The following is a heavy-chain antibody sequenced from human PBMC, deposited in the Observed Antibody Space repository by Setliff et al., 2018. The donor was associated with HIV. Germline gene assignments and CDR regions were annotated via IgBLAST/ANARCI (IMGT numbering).Heavy chain of an antibody. CDR1: GGSFSDYH. J-gene: IGHJ4*02. Sequence: SETLSLTCAVYGGSFSDYHWSWIRQSPGKGLEWIGEINHSGSTNYNPSLKSRVTISVDTSKNQFSLKLSSVTAADTAVYYCARERQWLERDYFDYWGQGTLVTVPQ. CDR3: ARERQWLERDYFDY. V-gene: IGHV4-34*01. D-gene: IGHD6-19*01. CDR2: INHSGST.